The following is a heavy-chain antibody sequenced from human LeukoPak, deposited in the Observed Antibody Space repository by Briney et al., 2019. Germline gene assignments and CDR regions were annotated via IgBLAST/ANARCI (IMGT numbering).Heavy chain of an antibody. D-gene: IGHD3-22*01. J-gene: IGHJ4*02. CDR2: INTDGSST. V-gene: IGHV3-74*01. Sequence: GGSLRLSCAASGFTFSSYWMHWVRQVPGKGLVWVSRINTDGSSTNYADSVKGRFTISRDNAKSTLYLQMNGLRAEDTAVYYCTRIYYYDSSGYHMASWGQGTLVTVSS. CDR1: GFTFSSYW. CDR3: TRIYYYDSSGYHMAS.